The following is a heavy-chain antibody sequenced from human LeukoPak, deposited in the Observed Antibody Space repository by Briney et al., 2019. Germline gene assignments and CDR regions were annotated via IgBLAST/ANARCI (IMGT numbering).Heavy chain of an antibody. J-gene: IGHJ6*03. Sequence: GGSLRLSCAASGFTFDDYAMHWVRQAPGKGLEWVSGISWNSGSIGYADSVKGRFTISRDNAKNSLYLQMNSLRAEDTALYYCAKESTYYYYMDVWGKGTTVTVSS. CDR2: ISWNSGSI. D-gene: IGHD2-2*01. CDR1: GFTFDDYA. CDR3: AKESTYYYYMDV. V-gene: IGHV3-9*01.